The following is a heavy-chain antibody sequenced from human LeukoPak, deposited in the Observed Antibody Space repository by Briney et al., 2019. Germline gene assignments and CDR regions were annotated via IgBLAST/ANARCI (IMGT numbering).Heavy chain of an antibody. CDR1: GFTFSSYA. D-gene: IGHD5/OR15-5a*01. CDR3: AKGRGYSVYDFFDY. J-gene: IGHJ4*02. CDR2: ISASGGST. V-gene: IGHV3-23*01. Sequence: GGSLRLSCAASGFTFSSYAMSWVRQAPGKGLEWVSAISASGGSTFYADSVKGRFTISRDNSKNTLYLQMNSLRAEDTALYYCAKGRGYSVYDFFDYWGQGTLVTVSS.